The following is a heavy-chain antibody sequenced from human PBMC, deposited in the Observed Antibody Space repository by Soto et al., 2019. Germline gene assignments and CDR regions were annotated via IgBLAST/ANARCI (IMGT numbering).Heavy chain of an antibody. CDR3: ARESRDGYKGGDAFDI. J-gene: IGHJ3*02. CDR2: IWYDGSNK. V-gene: IGHV3-33*01. CDR1: GFTVKSYG. Sequence: HGGSLRLSCAASGFTVKSYGMHWVRKAPGKGLEWVAVIWYDGSNKYYADSVKGRFTISRDNSKNTLYLQMNSLRAEDTAVYYCARESRDGYKGGDAFDIWGQGTMVTVSS. D-gene: IGHD5-12*01.